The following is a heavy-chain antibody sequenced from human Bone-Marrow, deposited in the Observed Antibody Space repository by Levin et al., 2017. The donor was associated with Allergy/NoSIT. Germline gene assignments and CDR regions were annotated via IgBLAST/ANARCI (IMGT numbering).Heavy chain of an antibody. D-gene: IGHD6-6*01. CDR2: ISWDGSST. V-gene: IGHV3-43*01. CDR3: AKDSSFLDFDSSSGPLDY. J-gene: IGHJ4*02. CDR1: GFNFEDYT. Sequence: TGGSLRLSCSTSGFNFEDYTMHWVRQVPGKGLECVSFISWDGSSTKYADSVKGRFTISRDNSKSSLYLQMNSLRTEDSALYYCAKDSSFLDFDSSSGPLDYWGQGTLVTVSS.